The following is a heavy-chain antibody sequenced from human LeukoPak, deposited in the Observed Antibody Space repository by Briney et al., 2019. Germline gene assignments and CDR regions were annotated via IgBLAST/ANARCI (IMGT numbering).Heavy chain of an antibody. CDR3: ARFVGRPYYYYYYYYMDV. CDR1: GGSFSGYY. J-gene: IGHJ6*03. D-gene: IGHD3-10*01. V-gene: IGHV4-34*01. Sequence: SETLSLTCAVYGGSFSGYYWSWIRQPPGKGLEWIGEINHSGSTNYNPSLKSRVTISVDTSKNQFSLKLSSVTAADTAVYYCARFVGRPYYYYYYYYMDVWGKGTTVTVSS. CDR2: INHSGST.